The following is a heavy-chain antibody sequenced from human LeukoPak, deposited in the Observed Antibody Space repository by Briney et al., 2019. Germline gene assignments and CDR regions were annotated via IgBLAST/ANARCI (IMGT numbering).Heavy chain of an antibody. CDR1: GYTFTSYG. CDR2: INAYNGNT. Sequence: GASEKVSCKASGYTFTSYGISWVRQAPGQGLEWMGWINAYNGNTNYAQKLQGRVTMTTDTSTSTAYMELRSLRSDDTAVYYCARWDIVVVPAALGAFDIWGQGTMVTVFS. J-gene: IGHJ3*02. V-gene: IGHV1-18*01. D-gene: IGHD2-2*01. CDR3: ARWDIVVVPAALGAFDI.